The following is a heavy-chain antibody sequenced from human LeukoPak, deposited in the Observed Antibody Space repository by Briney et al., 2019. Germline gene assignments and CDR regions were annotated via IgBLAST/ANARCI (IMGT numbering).Heavy chain of an antibody. CDR2: IYYTGST. CDR1: GGSINDFY. D-gene: IGHD6-13*01. V-gene: IGHV4-59*12. CDR3: ARGRDGIAY. J-gene: IGHJ4*02. Sequence: SETLSPTCTVSGGSINDFYWVWIRQPPGKGLEWIGYIYYTGSTNYNPSLKSRVTISVDTSKNQFSLKLSSVTAADTAVYYCARGRDGIAYWGQGTLVTVSS.